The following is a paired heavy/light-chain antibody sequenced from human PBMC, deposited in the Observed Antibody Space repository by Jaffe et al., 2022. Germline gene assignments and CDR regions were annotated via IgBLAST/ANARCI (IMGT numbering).Heavy chain of an antibody. Sequence: EVQLVESGGGLVQPGRSLRLSCTASGFTFEDYAMHWVRQAPGKGLEWVSGISWNSGRIDYADSVKGRFTISRDNAQNSLYLQMNSLRIEDTALYYCAKGPGNYYGSGSNSKYYYYYMDVWGKGTTVTVSS. CDR1: GFTFEDYA. V-gene: IGHV3-9*01. CDR3: AKGPGNYYGSGSNSKYYYYYMDV. CDR2: ISWNSGRI. J-gene: IGHJ6*03. D-gene: IGHD3-10*01.
Light chain of an antibody. Sequence: DIVMTQSPDSLAVSLGERATINCKSSRSVLYGSNNKNYLAWYQQKPGQPPKLLIYWASTRESGVPDRFSGSGSGTDFTLTISSLQAEDVAVYYCQQYYGTPLTFGQGTKVEIQ. CDR3: QQYYGTPLT. CDR2: WAS. CDR1: RSVLYGSNNKNY. V-gene: IGKV4-1*01. J-gene: IGKJ1*01.